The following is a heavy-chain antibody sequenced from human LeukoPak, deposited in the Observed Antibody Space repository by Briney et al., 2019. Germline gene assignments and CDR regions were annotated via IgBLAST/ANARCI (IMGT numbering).Heavy chain of an antibody. J-gene: IGHJ6*02. V-gene: IGHV4-59*01. CDR2: IYYSGST. CDR1: GGSISSYY. Sequence: SETLSLTCTVSGGSISSYYWSWIRQPPGKGLEWIGYIYYSGSTNYNPSLKSRVTISVDTSKNRFSLKLSSVTAADTAVYYCARDPYYYYGMDVWGQGTTVTVSS. CDR3: ARDPYYYYGMDV.